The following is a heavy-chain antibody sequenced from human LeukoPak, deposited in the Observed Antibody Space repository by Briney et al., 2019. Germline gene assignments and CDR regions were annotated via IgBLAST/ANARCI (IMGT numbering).Heavy chain of an antibody. CDR3: ARGDAHYDFWSGYTKYYFDY. Sequence: SETLSLTCTVSGGSISSYYWSWIRQPAGKGLEWIGRIYTSGSTDYNPSLKSRVTMSVDTSKNQSSLKLSSVTAADTAVYYCARGDAHYDFWSGYTKYYFDYWGQGTLVTVSS. V-gene: IGHV4-4*07. J-gene: IGHJ4*02. CDR1: GGSISSYY. CDR2: IYTSGST. D-gene: IGHD3-3*01.